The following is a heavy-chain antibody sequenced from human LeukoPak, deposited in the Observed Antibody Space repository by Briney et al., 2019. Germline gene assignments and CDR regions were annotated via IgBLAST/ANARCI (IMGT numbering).Heavy chain of an antibody. CDR3: ARGIRITMRPEGFDP. D-gene: IGHD3-22*01. CDR2: IIPILGIA. V-gene: IGHV1-69*04. CDR1: GGTFSSYA. J-gene: IGHJ5*02. Sequence: SVKVSCKASGGTFSSYAISWVRQAPGQGLEWMGRIIPILGIANYAQKFQGRVTITADESTSTAYMELSSLRSEDTAVYYCARGIRITMRPEGFDPWGQGTLVTVSS.